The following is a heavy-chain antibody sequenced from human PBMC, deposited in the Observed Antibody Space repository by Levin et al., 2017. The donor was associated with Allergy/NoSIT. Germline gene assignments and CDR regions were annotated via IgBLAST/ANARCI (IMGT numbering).Heavy chain of an antibody. CDR3: ARAEVGSEH. Sequence: SETLSLTCKVSGGSISSGSYYWSWIRQPAAKGLEWIGRIYSSGSANYNPSLKSRVTISVDTSKNQFSLKLSSVTAADTAVYYCARAEVGSEHWGQGTLVTVPA. J-gene: IGHJ4*02. D-gene: IGHD3-10*01. V-gene: IGHV4-61*02. CDR2: IYSSGSA. CDR1: GGSISSGSYY.